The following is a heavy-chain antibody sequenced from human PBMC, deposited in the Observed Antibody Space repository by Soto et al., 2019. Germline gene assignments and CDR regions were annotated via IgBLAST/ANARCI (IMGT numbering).Heavy chain of an antibody. CDR3: ASRERVDAFDV. CDR1: GGTFSTYG. Sequence: QVQLVQSGAEVKKPGSSEKVSCKASGGTFSTYGITWVRQASGQGLEWMGGIIPISGTIKFAQKFQGRLTITPDESTSTVYMELSSLTSEDTAVYYCASRERVDAFDVWGQGTMVTVSS. CDR2: IIPISGTI. J-gene: IGHJ3*01. V-gene: IGHV1-69*01. D-gene: IGHD1-26*01.